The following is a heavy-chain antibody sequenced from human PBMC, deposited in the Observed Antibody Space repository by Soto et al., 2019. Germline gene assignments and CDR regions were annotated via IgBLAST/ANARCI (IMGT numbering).Heavy chain of an antibody. CDR3: ARSQKYYFDY. J-gene: IGHJ4*02. V-gene: IGHV4-30-2*01. CDR2: IYHSGST. Sequence: SETLSLTCTVSGGSISGYSWSWIRQPPGKGLEWIGYIYHSGSTYYNPSLKSRVTISVDRSKNQFSLKLSSVTAADTAVYYCARSQKYYFDYWGQGTLVTVSS. CDR1: GGSISGYS.